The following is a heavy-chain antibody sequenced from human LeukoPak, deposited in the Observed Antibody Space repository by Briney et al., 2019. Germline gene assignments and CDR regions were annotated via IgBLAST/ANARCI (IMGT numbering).Heavy chain of an antibody. V-gene: IGHV4-61*05. Sequence: SETLSLTCIVSGGSISSSIYYWAWVRQPPGKGLEWIGYIYYSGSTNYNPSLKSRVTISVDTSKNQFSLKLSSVTAADTAVYYCARIAYSSGWFDPWGQGTLVTVSS. D-gene: IGHD6-19*01. CDR2: IYYSGST. CDR3: ARIAYSSGWFDP. J-gene: IGHJ5*02. CDR1: GGSISSSIYY.